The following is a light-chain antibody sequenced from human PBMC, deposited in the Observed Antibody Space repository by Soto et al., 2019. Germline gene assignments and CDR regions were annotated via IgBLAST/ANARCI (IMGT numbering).Light chain of an antibody. J-gene: IGKJ5*01. CDR3: PQYNSWPPIT. CDR2: GAS. Sequence: EILMTQSPDSLSVSPGETATLSCRASQSLNTDLAWYQQKPGQAPRLLLYGASTRATGISTRFSGGGSGTAFTLTISGLQSEDSSVYYCPQYNSWPPITFGQGTRLDI. V-gene: IGKV3-15*01. CDR1: QSLNTD.